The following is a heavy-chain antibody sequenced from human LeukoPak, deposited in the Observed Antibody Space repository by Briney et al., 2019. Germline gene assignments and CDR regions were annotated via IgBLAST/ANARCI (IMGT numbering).Heavy chain of an antibody. Sequence: GGSLGLSCAASGFTVSSNYMSWVRQAPGKGLEWVSVIYSGGSTYYADSVKGRFTISRDNSKNTLYLQMNSLRAEDTAVYYCARGRRIYYYGMDVWGQGTTVTVSS. CDR2: IYSGGST. V-gene: IGHV3-53*01. CDR1: GFTVSSNY. J-gene: IGHJ6*02. CDR3: ARGRRIYYYGMDV.